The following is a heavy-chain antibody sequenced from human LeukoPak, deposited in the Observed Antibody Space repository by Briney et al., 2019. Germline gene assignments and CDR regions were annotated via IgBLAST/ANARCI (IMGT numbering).Heavy chain of an antibody. Sequence: ASETLSLTCTVSGGSISSSSYYWGWIRQPPGKGLEWIGSIYYSGSTYYNPSLKSRVTISVDTSKNQFSLKLSSVTAADTAVYYCARPYYDYAFDIWGQGTMVTVSS. V-gene: IGHV4-39*07. CDR2: IYYSGST. CDR1: GGSISSSSYY. J-gene: IGHJ3*02. D-gene: IGHD3-3*01. CDR3: ARPYYDYAFDI.